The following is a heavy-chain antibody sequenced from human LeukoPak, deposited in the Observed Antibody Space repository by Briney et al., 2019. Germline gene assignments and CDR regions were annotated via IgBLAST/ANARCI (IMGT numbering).Heavy chain of an antibody. CDR3: ARRGAFQIEGYFDY. J-gene: IGHJ4*02. CDR1: GVSTNTYYY. Sequence: SETLSLTCTVSGVSTNTYYYWSWIRQPPGKGLEWIGYIYHSGSTYYNPSLKSRVTISVDRSKNQFSLKLSSVTAADTAVYYCARRGAFQIEGYFDYWGQGTLVTVSS. CDR2: IYHSGST. D-gene: IGHD1-26*01. V-gene: IGHV4-30-2*01.